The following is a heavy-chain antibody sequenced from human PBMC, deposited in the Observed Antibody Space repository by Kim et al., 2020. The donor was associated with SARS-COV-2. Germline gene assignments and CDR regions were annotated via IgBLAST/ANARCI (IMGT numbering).Heavy chain of an antibody. V-gene: IGHV3-30*18. Sequence: GGSLRLSCAASGFTFSSYGMHWVRQAPGKGLEWVAVISYDGSNKYYADSVKGRFTISRDNSKNTLYLQMNSLRAEDTAVYYFAKGSVTVRMFDYWGQGTL. J-gene: IGHJ4*02. D-gene: IGHD2-21*02. CDR1: GFTFSSYG. CDR3: AKGSVTVRMFDY. CDR2: ISYDGSNK.